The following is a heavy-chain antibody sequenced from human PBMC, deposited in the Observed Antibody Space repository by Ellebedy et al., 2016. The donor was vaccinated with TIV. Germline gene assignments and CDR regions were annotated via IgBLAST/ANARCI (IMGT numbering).Heavy chain of an antibody. CDR1: GGSISSSSYY. CDR3: GRGILDSY. CDR2: IDYSGST. V-gene: IGHV4-61*05. D-gene: IGHD3-3*02. J-gene: IGHJ4*02. Sequence: MPSETLSLTCTVSGGSISSSSYYWGWIRQPPGKGLEWIGYIDYSGSTNYNPSLKSRGTISIDTSKNQFSLSLTSVTAADTAVYYCGRGILDSYWGQGTLVIVSS.